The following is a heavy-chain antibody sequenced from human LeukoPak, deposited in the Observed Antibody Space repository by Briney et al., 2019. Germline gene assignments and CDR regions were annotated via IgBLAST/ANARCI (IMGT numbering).Heavy chain of an antibody. CDR1: GFTVSSNY. CDR3: ARGLFWSGYHTGTLFDY. CDR2: IYSGGST. J-gene: IGHJ4*02. Sequence: GGFLRLSCAASGFTVSSNYMSWVRQAPGKGLEWVSVIYSGGSTYYADPVKGRFTISRDNSKNTLYLQMNSLRAEDTAVYYCARGLFWSGYHTGTLFDYWGQGTLVTVSS. V-gene: IGHV3-66*01. D-gene: IGHD3-3*01.